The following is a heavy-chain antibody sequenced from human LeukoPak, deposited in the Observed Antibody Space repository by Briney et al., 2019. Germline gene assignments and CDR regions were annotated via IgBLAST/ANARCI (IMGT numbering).Heavy chain of an antibody. CDR2: ISYDGSNK. V-gene: IGHV3-30*18. CDR1: GVTFSSYG. J-gene: IGHJ4*02. CDR3: AKSQTRYAEAYHGDY. Sequence: SGGSLRLSCAASGVTFSSYGLHWVRHAPGKGLGRVAVISYDGSNKYYADSVKGRFTISRDNSKNTLYLQMNSLRAEDTAVYYCAKSQTRYAEAYHGDYWGQGTLVTVSS. D-gene: IGHD2-2*01.